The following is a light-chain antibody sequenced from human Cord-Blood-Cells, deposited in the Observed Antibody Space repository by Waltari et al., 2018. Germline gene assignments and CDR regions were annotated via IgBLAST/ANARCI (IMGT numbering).Light chain of an antibody. CDR2: DVS. CDR3: CSYAGSYTFGVV. CDR1: SSDVGGFNT. Sequence: SALTQPRSVSGSPGQSVTISCPGTSSDVGGFNTVSCYQQHPGKAPKLMIYDVSKRPSGVPDRFSGSKSGNTASLTISGLQAEDEADYYCCSYAGSYTFGVVFGGGTKLTVL. J-gene: IGLJ2*01. V-gene: IGLV2-11*01.